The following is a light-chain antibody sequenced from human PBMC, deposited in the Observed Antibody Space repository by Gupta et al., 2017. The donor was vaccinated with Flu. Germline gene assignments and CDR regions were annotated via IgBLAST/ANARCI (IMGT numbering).Light chain of an antibody. CDR3: QSYDISLSGSV. J-gene: IGLJ3*02. Sequence: QSGLTQPPSVSGAPGQRLTISCTGSSSNLGAGYDVHWYQQFPGKAPKLLLYGNNHRPSGVPDRFSGSKSGTSASLAITGLQADDEAGYFCQSYDISLSGSVFGGGTKLTVL. CDR2: GNN. V-gene: IGLV1-40*01. CDR1: SSNLGAGYD.